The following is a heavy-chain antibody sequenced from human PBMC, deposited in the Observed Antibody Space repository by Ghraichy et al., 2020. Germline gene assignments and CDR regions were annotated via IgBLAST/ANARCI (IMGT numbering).Heavy chain of an antibody. Sequence: GGSLRLSCTASGFIFGNYGMHWVRQAPGKGLEWVAVIWYDGSLKYYGDAVQGRFSISRDNVKNTLYLQMDSLRVDESAIYFCARVNGRGWPNFDSWGRGTLDTVSS. CDR1: GFIFGNYG. V-gene: IGHV3-33*01. D-gene: IGHD5-24*01. CDR3: ARVNGRGWPNFDS. J-gene: IGHJ4*02. CDR2: IWYDGSLK.